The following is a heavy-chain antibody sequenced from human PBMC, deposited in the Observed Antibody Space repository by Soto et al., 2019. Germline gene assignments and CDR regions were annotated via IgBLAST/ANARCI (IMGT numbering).Heavy chain of an antibody. Sequence: QVQLQESGPGLVKPSETLSLTCTVSGDSVSSYKWSWIRQTPGKGLEWIGYIDNNGGTSYNPSLRSRVTMAVDTNTKQFSLRLNSVTAADTAVYYGVRQGFGALHGLVDVWGQGTTVIFSS. J-gene: IGHJ6*02. D-gene: IGHD3-10*01. CDR2: IDNNGGT. V-gene: IGHV4-59*08. CDR3: VRQGFGALHGLVDV. CDR1: GDSVSSYK.